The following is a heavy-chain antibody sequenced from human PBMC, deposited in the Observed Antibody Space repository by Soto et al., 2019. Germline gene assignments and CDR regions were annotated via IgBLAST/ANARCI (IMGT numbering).Heavy chain of an antibody. CDR1: GFTFSSYW. J-gene: IGHJ6*02. Sequence: GGSLRLSCAASGFTFSSYWMSWVRQAPGKGLEWVANIKQDGSEKYYVDSVKGRFTISRDNAKNSLYLQMNSLRAEDTAVYYCARGSYDILTGYYDADYYYYYGMDVWGQGTTVTVSS. D-gene: IGHD3-9*01. V-gene: IGHV3-7*04. CDR2: IKQDGSEK. CDR3: ARGSYDILTGYYDADYYYYYGMDV.